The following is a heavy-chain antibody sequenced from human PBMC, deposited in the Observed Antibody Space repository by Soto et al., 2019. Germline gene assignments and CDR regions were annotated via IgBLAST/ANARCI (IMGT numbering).Heavy chain of an antibody. CDR2: VYPDDSDT. D-gene: IGHD3-3*02. J-gene: IGHJ5*02. Sequence: GESLKISCKASGYRLTNYWIAWVRQRPGKGLEWMGIVYPDDSDTRYSPSFQGQVTISADKSVSTAYLQWSSLKASDTAMYYCARFHFWSGLNWFDPWGQGTLVTVSS. CDR1: GYRLTNYW. V-gene: IGHV5-51*01. CDR3: ARFHFWSGLNWFDP.